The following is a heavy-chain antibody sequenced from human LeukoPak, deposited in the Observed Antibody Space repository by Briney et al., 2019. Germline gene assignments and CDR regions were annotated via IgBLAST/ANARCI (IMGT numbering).Heavy chain of an antibody. Sequence: LVASVKVSCKASGYTFTVYYMHWVRQAPGQGLEWMGWINPNSGGTNYGQKFQGRVTMTRDTSISTAYMELSRLRSDDTAVYYCARGGYPSAMDVWGQGTTVTVSS. J-gene: IGHJ6*02. CDR3: ARGGYPSAMDV. CDR1: GYTFTVYY. D-gene: IGHD6-13*01. V-gene: IGHV1-2*03. CDR2: INPNSGGT.